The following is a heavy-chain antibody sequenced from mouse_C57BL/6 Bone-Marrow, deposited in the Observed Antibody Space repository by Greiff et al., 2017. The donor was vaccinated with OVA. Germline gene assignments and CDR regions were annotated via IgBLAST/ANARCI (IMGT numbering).Heavy chain of an antibody. J-gene: IGHJ1*03. V-gene: IGHV15-2*01. CDR1: DSEVFPIAY. Sequence: SGSELRSPGSSVKLSCKDFDSEVFPIAYMSWVRQKPGPGFEWIGGILPSIGRTIYGEKFEDKATLDADTLSNTAYLELNSLTSEDSAIYYGARRYGSSYNWYFDVWGTGTTVTVSS. D-gene: IGHD1-1*01. CDR2: ILPSIGRT. CDR3: ARRYGSSYNWYFDV.